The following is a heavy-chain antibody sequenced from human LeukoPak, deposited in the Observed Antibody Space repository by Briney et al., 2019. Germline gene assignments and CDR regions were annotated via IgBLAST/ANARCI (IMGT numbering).Heavy chain of an antibody. CDR2: IWPDGSDT. Sequence: GGSLRLSCAASGFTFRDYWMAWVRQAPGKGLEWVANIWPDGSDTYHVEAVRGRFAISRDNAQNSLNLQMNGVRVAASAVYFCARWGVNAGLDRWGQGTLVIVSS. V-gene: IGHV3-7*01. CDR1: GFTFRDYW. J-gene: IGHJ5*02. CDR3: ARWGVNAGLDR. D-gene: IGHD3-10*01.